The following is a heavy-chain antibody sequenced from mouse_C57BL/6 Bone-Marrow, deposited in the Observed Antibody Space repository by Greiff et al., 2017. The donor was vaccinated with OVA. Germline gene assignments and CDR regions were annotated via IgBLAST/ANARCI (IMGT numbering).Heavy chain of an antibody. CDR3: ARGTAQATGFDY. V-gene: IGHV1-53*01. Sequence: QVQLQQSGTELVKPGASVKLSCKASGYTFTSYWMHWVKQRPGQGLEWIGNINPSNGGTNYNEKFKSKATLTVDKSSSTAYMQLSSLTSEDSAVYYCARGTAQATGFDYWGQGTTLTVSS. CDR1: GYTFTSYW. CDR2: INPSNGGT. D-gene: IGHD3-2*02. J-gene: IGHJ2*01.